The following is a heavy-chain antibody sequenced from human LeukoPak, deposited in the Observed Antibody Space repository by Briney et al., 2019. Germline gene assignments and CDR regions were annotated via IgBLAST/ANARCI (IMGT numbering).Heavy chain of an antibody. CDR3: ARDWAEYQLLYYYYYYGMDV. CDR2: IRYDGSNK. Sequence: GGSLRLSCAASGFTFSSYGMHWVRQAPGKGLEWVAFIRYDGSNKYYADSVKGRFTISRDNSKNTLYLQMNSLRAEDTAVYYCARDWAEYQLLYYYYYYGMDVWGQGTTVTVPS. J-gene: IGHJ6*02. D-gene: IGHD2-2*01. CDR1: GFTFSSYG. V-gene: IGHV3-30*02.